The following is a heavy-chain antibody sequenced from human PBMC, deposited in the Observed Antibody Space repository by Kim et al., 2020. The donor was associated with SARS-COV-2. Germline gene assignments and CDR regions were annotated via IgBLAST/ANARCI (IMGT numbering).Heavy chain of an antibody. Sequence: GGSLRLSCAASGFTFDDYGMSWVRQAPRKGLEWVFGLNWNGGSTGYAESVKRRFTIYRDNAKNSLYLQMNSLSAEDTAMYHCARVTGRRAFDIWGRGTMVTVS. J-gene: IGHJ3*02. CDR2: LNWNGGST. D-gene: IGHD2-8*02. CDR3: ARVTGRRAFDI. CDR1: GFTFDDYG. V-gene: IGHV3-20*01.